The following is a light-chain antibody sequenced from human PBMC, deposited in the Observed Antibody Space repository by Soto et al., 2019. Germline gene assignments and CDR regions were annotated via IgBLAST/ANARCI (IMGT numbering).Light chain of an antibody. CDR1: QSVRNN. Sequence: EVVMTQSPATLSVSPGERATLSCKASQSVRNNLVWYLQKPGQAPRPIIYGASTRATGIPARFSGSGSGTEFTLTISSLQSEDFAVYYCQQYNNWPLTFGQGTKVDIK. CDR3: QQYNNWPLT. CDR2: GAS. J-gene: IGKJ1*01. V-gene: IGKV3-15*01.